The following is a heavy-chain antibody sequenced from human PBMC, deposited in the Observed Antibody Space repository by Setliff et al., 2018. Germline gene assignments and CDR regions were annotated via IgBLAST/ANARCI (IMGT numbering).Heavy chain of an antibody. Sequence: ASVKVSCKASGYTFTSYAIHWVRQAPGQRLEWMGWINAGNGKTNYAHQFQDRITLTTDTSTSTAYLELRSLRSDDAAVYYCARDWFCGGPSCLNCFDPWGQGTLVTVSS. V-gene: IGHV1-3*01. D-gene: IGHD2-2*01. CDR2: INAGNGKT. CDR3: ARDWFCGGPSCLNCFDP. J-gene: IGHJ5*02. CDR1: GYTFTSYA.